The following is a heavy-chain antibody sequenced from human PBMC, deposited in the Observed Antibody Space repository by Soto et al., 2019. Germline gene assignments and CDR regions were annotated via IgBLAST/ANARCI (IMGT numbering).Heavy chain of an antibody. CDR2: IIPILGIA. CDR3: ARGTTYYDFWSGSEDFDY. CDR1: GGTFSSYT. J-gene: IGHJ4*02. Sequence: SVKVSCKASGGTFSSYTISWVRQAPGQGLEWMGRIIPILGIANYAQKFQGRVTITADKSTSTAYMELSSLRSEDTAVYYCARGTTYYDFWSGSEDFDYWGQGTLVTVSS. V-gene: IGHV1-69*02. D-gene: IGHD3-3*01.